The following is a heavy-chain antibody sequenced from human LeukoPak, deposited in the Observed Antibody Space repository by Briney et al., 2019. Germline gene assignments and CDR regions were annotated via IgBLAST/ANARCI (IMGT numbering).Heavy chain of an antibody. CDR2: MNPNSGNT. J-gene: IGHJ5*02. D-gene: IGHD5-12*01. Sequence: GSVKVSCKASGYTFTSYDINWVRQATGQGLEWMGWMNPNSGNTGYAQKFQGRVTMTRNTSISTAYMELSSLRSEDTAVYYCARGGDIVAAIYAPGGFDPWGQGTLVTVSS. V-gene: IGHV1-8*01. CDR1: GYTFTSYD. CDR3: ARGGDIVAAIYAPGGFDP.